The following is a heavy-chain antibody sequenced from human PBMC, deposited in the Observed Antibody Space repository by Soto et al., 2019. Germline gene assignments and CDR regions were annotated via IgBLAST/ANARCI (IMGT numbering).Heavy chain of an antibody. J-gene: IGHJ4*02. D-gene: IGHD4-17*01. CDR2: IIPKFGTT. CDR1: GGSFSTYG. Sequence: QVQLVQSGAEVKKPGSSVKVSCKASGGSFSTYGINWVRLAPGQGLEWMGGIIPKFGTTNYAQKFQGRVTXTXXESTNTAYMELNYLRSEDTAVYFCARELDPYYGGNSLSLDYWGQGTRVTVSS. V-gene: IGHV1-69*13. CDR3: ARELDPYYGGNSLSLDY.